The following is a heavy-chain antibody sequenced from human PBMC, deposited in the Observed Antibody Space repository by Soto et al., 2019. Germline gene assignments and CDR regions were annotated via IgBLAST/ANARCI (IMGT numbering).Heavy chain of an antibody. Sequence: QVQLVESGGGLVKPGGSLRLSCAASGFTFSDYYMSWIRQAPGKGLEWVSYISSSGSTIYYADSVKGRFTISRDNAKNSLYRQMNSLRDEDPAVYYCARDLRGRYSSSWNNWFDPCGKGTLVTVSS. CDR1: GFTFSDYY. CDR2: ISSSGSTI. J-gene: IGHJ5*02. CDR3: ARDLRGRYSSSWNNWFDP. V-gene: IGHV3-11*01. D-gene: IGHD6-13*01.